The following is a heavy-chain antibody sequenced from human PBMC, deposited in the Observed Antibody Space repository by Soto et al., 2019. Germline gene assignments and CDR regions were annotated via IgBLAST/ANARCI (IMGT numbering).Heavy chain of an antibody. Sequence: QVQLVQSGAEVKKPGSSVKVSCKASGGTFSSYAISWVRQAPGQGLEWMGGISPIFGTANYAQKFQGRVTMTADESTSTAYMELSSLRPEDTAVYYCARDRLPYCISTSCYAHNWFDPWGQGTLVTVSS. CDR1: GGTFSSYA. CDR3: ARDRLPYCISTSCYAHNWFDP. CDR2: ISPIFGTA. J-gene: IGHJ5*02. D-gene: IGHD2-2*01. V-gene: IGHV1-69*12.